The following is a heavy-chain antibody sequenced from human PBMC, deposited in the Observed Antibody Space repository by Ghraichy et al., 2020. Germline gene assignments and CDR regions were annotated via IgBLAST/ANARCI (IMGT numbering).Heavy chain of an antibody. Sequence: GGSLRLSCAASGFTFDDYGMSWVRQAPGKGLEWVSGINWNGGSTGYADSVKGRFTISRDNAKNSPYLQMNSLRAEDTALYYCARRHYDILTGYYAFLDYWGQGTLVTVSS. V-gene: IGHV3-20*04. CDR2: INWNGGST. CDR1: GFTFDDYG. CDR3: ARRHYDILTGYYAFLDY. D-gene: IGHD3-9*01. J-gene: IGHJ4*02.